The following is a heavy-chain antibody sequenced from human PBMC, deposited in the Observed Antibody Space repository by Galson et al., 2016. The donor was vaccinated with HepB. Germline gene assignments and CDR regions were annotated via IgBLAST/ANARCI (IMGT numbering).Heavy chain of an antibody. V-gene: IGHV3-7*01. J-gene: IGHJ4*02. CDR1: GFTFSSHW. CDR2: IKEDGTEK. CDR3: ARFAEPDSSFDL. Sequence: SLRLSCAASGFTFSSHWMSWVRQAPGKGLEWVANIKEDGTEKFHVESVRGRFTVSRDNTHNSLYLEMRSLRVDDTAVYFCARFAEPDSSFDLWGQGTLVTVSS. D-gene: IGHD6-6*01.